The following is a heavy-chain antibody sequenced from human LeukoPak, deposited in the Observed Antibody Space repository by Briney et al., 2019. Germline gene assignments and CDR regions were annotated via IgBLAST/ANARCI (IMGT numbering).Heavy chain of an antibody. J-gene: IGHJ4*02. V-gene: IGHV3-66*02. D-gene: IGHD6-6*01. CDR3: ASPYHIAARPDGDFDY. Sequence: GGSLRLSCAASGFTVSGNYMSWVRQAPGKGLEWVSVIYSGGSTYYADSVKGRFTISRDNSKNTLYLQMNSLRAEDTAVYYCASPYHIAARPDGDFDYWGQGTLVTVSS. CDR2: IYSGGST. CDR1: GFTVSGNY.